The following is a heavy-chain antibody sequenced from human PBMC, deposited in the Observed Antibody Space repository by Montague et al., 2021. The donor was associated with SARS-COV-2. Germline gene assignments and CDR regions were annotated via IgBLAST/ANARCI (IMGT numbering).Heavy chain of an antibody. CDR3: ARRSYSSSWYDY. V-gene: IGHV5-10-1*01. D-gene: IGHD6-13*01. J-gene: IGHJ4*02. Sequence: QSGAEVKKPGESLRISCKGSGYSFTSYWISWVRQMPGKGLEWMGSIDPSDSYTNYSPSFQGHVTNSADKSISTAYLQWSSLKASDTAMYYCARRSYSSSWYDYWGQGTLVTVSS. CDR1: GYSFTSYW. CDR2: IDPSDSYT.